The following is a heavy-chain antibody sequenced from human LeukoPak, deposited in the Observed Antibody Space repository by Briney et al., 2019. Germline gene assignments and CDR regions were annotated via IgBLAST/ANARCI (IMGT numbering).Heavy chain of an antibody. CDR3: ARVPGLLWFGELSKYYFDY. J-gene: IGHJ4*02. CDR2: INPNSGGT. D-gene: IGHD3-10*01. V-gene: IGHV1-2*02. Sequence: ASVKASCKASGYTFTGYYMHWVRQAPGQGLEWMGWINPNSGGTNYAQKFQGRVTMTRDTSISTAYMELSRLRSDDTAVYYCARVPGLLWFGELSKYYFDYWGQGTLVTVSS. CDR1: GYTFTGYY.